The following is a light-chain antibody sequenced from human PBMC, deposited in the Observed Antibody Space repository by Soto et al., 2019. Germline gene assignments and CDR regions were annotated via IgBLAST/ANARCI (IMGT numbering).Light chain of an antibody. CDR1: RSNIGTNT. V-gene: IGLV1-44*01. J-gene: IGLJ2*01. CDR2: SNN. CDR3: AAWDDSLNGLVV. Sequence: QAVVTQPPSASGTPGQRVTISCSGSRSNIGTNTVNWYQHLPGTAPKLLIYSNNQRPSGVPDRFSGSKSGTSASLAISGLQSDDEADYYCAAWDDSLNGLVVFGGGTQLTVL.